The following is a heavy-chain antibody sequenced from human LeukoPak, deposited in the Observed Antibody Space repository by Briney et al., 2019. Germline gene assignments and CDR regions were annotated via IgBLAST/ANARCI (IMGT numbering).Heavy chain of an antibody. Sequence: GGSLRLSCAASGFTFSGYYMRWLRQAPGKGLEWVSYISGSGTTTFFADSVKGRFTISRDNAKNSLYLQMNSLRAEDTAVYYCARDARFLETLKTQTFDPWGQGTLVTVSS. CDR2: ISGSGTTT. V-gene: IGHV3-11*04. CDR1: GFTFSGYY. D-gene: IGHD3-3*01. CDR3: ARDARFLETLKTQTFDP. J-gene: IGHJ5*02.